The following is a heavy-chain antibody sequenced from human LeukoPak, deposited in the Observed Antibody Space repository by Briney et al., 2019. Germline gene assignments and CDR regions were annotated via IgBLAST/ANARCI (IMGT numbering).Heavy chain of an antibody. CDR3: WGVRGVINRIDY. D-gene: IGHD3-10*01. CDR1: GYIFTGHY. V-gene: IGHV1-2*02. CDR2: INPNSGDT. J-gene: IGHJ4*02. Sequence: ASVKVSCKASGYIFTGHYLHWVRQAPGQGLEWMGWINPNSGDTKSIQKFQGRVTMTRDTSISTAYMELSRLRSDDTAVYYCWGVRGVINRIDYWGQGTLVTVSS.